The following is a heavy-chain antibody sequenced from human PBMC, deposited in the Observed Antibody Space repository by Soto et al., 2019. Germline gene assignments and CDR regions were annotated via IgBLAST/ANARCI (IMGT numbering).Heavy chain of an antibody. Sequence: GGSLRLSWEASGFPFSSYSMPWVRQVRGKGLEWVAVISYDGSNKYYADSVKGRFTISRDNSKNTLYLQMNSLRAEDTAVYYCAREDCSGGSCYYYYGMDVWGQGTTVTVSS. CDR1: GFPFSSYS. CDR3: AREDCSGGSCYYYYGMDV. J-gene: IGHJ6*02. D-gene: IGHD2-15*01. CDR2: ISYDGSNK. V-gene: IGHV3-30-3*01.